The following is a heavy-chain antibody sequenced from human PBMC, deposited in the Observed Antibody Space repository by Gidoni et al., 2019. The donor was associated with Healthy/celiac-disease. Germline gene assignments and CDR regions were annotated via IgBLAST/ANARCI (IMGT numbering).Heavy chain of an antibody. V-gene: IGHV1-18*01. CDR3: ARDQDQIRFLEWLPYDGMDV. CDR2: ISAYNGNT. D-gene: IGHD3-3*01. Sequence: QVQLVQSGAEVKKPGASVKVSCTASGYTFPSYGISWVRQAPGQGLAWMGWISAYNGNTNSAQKLQGRVTMTTDTSTSTAYMELRSLRSDDTAVYYCARDQDQIRFLEWLPYDGMDVWGQGTTVTVSS. CDR1: GYTFPSYG. J-gene: IGHJ6*02.